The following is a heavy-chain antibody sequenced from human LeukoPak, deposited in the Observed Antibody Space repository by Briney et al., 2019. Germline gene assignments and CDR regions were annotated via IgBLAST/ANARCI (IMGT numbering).Heavy chain of an antibody. J-gene: IGHJ4*02. D-gene: IGHD4-17*01. Sequence: GGSLRLSCAASGFTFSNYAMSWVRQAPGKGLEWVSSIGGSDGITHYADSVKGRFTISRDNSKNTLYLQMNSLRAEDTAVYYCAKSRLRPYFDYWGQGTLVTVSS. CDR3: AKSRLRPYFDY. CDR1: GFTFSNYA. CDR2: IGGSDGIT. V-gene: IGHV3-23*01.